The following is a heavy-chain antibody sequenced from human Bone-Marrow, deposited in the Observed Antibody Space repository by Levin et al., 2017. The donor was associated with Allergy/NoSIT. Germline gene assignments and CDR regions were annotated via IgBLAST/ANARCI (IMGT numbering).Heavy chain of an antibody. CDR1: GGSVSSGSYY. Sequence: SQTLSLTCTVSGGSVSSGSYYWSWIRQPPGKGLEWIGYIYYSGSTNYNPSLKSRVTISVDTSKNQFSLKLSSVTAADTAVYYCARENDSSGYLGWGQGTLVTVSS. D-gene: IGHD3-22*01. CDR2: IYYSGST. V-gene: IGHV4-61*01. J-gene: IGHJ4*02. CDR3: ARENDSSGYLG.